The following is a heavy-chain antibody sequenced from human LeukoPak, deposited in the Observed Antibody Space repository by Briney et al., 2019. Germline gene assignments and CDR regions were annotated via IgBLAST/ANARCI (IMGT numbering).Heavy chain of an antibody. CDR1: GYSFTIYW. CDR3: ARRGLVGATEAFDI. V-gene: IGHV5-51*01. J-gene: IGHJ3*02. CDR2: IYPGDSDI. D-gene: IGHD1-26*01. Sequence: GESLQISCKGSGYSFTIYWIGWVRQLPGKGLEWMGIIYPGDSDIRYSPSFQGQVTISADKSISTAYLQWSSLKASDTAMYYCARRGLVGATEAFDIWGQGTMVTVSS.